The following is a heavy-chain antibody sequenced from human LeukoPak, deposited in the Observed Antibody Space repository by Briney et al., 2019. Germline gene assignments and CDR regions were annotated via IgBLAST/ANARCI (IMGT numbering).Heavy chain of an antibody. D-gene: IGHD6-13*01. J-gene: IGHJ5*02. V-gene: IGHV4-4*07. CDR3: ARATVSIAAAGRINWFDP. CDR2: IYTSGST. CDR1: GGSISSYY. Sequence: KPSETLSLTCTVSGGSISSYYWSWIRQPAGKGLEWIGRIYTSGSTNYNPSLKSRVTMSVDTSKNQFSLKLSSVTAADTAVYYCARATVSIAAAGRINWFDPWGQGTLVTVSS.